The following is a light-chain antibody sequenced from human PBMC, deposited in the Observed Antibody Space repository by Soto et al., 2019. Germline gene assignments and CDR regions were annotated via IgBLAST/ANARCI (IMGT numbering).Light chain of an antibody. V-gene: IGLV2-14*01. J-gene: IGLJ2*01. CDR1: SSDVGDYDY. Sequence: QSALTQPASVSGSPGQSITISCTGTSSDVGDYDYVSWYQQYAGKAPKMMIYEVSNRPSGVSNRFSGSKSGNTASLTISGLQAEDEADYYCSSYRSSITLLFGGGTKLTVL. CDR2: EVS. CDR3: SSYRSSITLL.